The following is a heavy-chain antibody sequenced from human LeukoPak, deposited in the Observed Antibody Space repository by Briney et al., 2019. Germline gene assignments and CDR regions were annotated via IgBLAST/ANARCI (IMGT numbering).Heavy chain of an antibody. J-gene: IGHJ4*02. CDR3: ARDHDWAFDY. CDR1: GFTFSSYS. D-gene: IGHD3-9*01. Sequence: GGSLRLSCEASGFTFSSYSMNWVRQALGKGLEWVSYIGGSSSPVDYADSVKGRFTMSRDNTKNSLYLHMSSLRAEDTGVYYCARDHDWAFDYWGQGILVTVSS. CDR2: IGGSSSPV. V-gene: IGHV3-48*04.